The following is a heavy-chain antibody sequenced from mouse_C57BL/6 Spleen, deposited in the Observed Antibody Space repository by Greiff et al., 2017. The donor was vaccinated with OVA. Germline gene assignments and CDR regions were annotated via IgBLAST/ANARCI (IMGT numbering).Heavy chain of an antibody. J-gene: IGHJ2*01. CDR3: ARSGELRRVYYFDY. CDR2: IDPSDSYT. Sequence: QVQLQQPGAELVRPGTSVKLSCKASGYTFTSYWMHWVKQRPGQGLEWIGVIDPSDSYTNYNQKFKGKATLTVDTSSSTAYKQLSSLTSEDSAVYYCARSGELRRVYYFDYWGQGTTLTVSS. V-gene: IGHV1-59*01. CDR1: GYTFTSYW. D-gene: IGHD1-1*01.